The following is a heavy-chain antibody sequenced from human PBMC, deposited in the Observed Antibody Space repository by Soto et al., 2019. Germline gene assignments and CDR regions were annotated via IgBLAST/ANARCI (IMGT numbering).Heavy chain of an antibody. J-gene: IGHJ4*02. CDR3: ARLSGFQYDLWSGSYGL. D-gene: IGHD3-3*01. V-gene: IGHV4-39*01. CDR2: IYYTGTT. Sequence: QLQLQESGPGLVKPSETLSITCTVSGGSIGNSDYYWGWIRQPPWKGLEWIANIYYTGTTYYNPSLKLRVTISVDTSKNQFSLKLSSVTAADTAVYYCARLSGFQYDLWSGSYGLWGQGTLVSVSS. CDR1: GGSIGNSDYY.